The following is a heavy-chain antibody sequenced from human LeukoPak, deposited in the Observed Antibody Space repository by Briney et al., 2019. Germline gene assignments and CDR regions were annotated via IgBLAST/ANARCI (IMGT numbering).Heavy chain of an antibody. V-gene: IGHV3-13*01. CDR2: IGIAGDT. Sequence: GGSLRLSCAVSGFTFSSYDMHWVRQATGKGLEWVSAIGIAGDTYYPGSVKGRFTISRENAKNSLYLQMNSLRAGDTAVYYCARGGGRVAGTDWFDPWGQGTLVTVSS. CDR1: GFTFSSYD. D-gene: IGHD6-19*01. J-gene: IGHJ5*02. CDR3: ARGGGRVAGTDWFDP.